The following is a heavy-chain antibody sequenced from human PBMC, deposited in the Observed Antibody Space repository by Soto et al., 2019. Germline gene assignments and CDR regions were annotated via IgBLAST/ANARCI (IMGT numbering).Heavy chain of an antibody. V-gene: IGHV3-30*18. CDR2: ISYDGSNK. Sequence: QVQLVESGGGVVQPGRSLRLSCAASGFTFSSYGMHWVRQAPGKGLEWVAVISYDGSNKYYADSVKGRFTISRDNSKNPLYLQMNSLRAEDTAVYYCAKIAPGYSTSHSIDYWGQGTLVTVSS. CDR1: GFTFSSYG. D-gene: IGHD2-2*01. CDR3: AKIAPGYSTSHSIDY. J-gene: IGHJ4*02.